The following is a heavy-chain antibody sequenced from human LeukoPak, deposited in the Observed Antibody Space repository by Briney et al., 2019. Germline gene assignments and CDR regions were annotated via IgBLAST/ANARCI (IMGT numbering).Heavy chain of an antibody. V-gene: IGHV1-2*02. CDR2: INPNSCGT. CDR1: GYTFTGCY. Sequence: ASVKVSCKASGYTFTGCYRHWVRQAPGQGLEGMGWINPNSCGTSSAQKFQGRVTMTSDTSNSAAYMELSRLRSDVTAVYYCARDRDGYHYFDYWGQGTPVTVSS. D-gene: IGHD5-24*01. J-gene: IGHJ4*02. CDR3: ARDRDGYHYFDY.